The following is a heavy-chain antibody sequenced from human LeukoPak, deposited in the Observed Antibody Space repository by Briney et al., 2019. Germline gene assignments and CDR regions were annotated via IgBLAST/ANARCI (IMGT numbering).Heavy chain of an antibody. CDR2: INQDGSEK. D-gene: IGHD6-13*01. CDR3: ARDRVWTVLY. CDR1: GFTFSTYW. V-gene: IGHV3-7*01. J-gene: IGHJ4*02. Sequence: GGSLRISCAASGFTFSTYWMSWVRQAPGNGLEWVANINQDGSEKYYVDSVKGRFTISRDNAKNSLYLHMNSLRAEDTATYYCARDRVWTVLYWGQGTLVTVSS.